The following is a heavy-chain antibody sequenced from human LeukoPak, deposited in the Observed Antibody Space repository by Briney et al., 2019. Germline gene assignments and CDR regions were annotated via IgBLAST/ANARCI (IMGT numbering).Heavy chain of an antibody. V-gene: IGHV3-7*01. J-gene: IGHJ4*02. CDR1: GFTFSNYW. D-gene: IGHD3-16*02. Sequence: GGSLRLSCAASGFTFSNYWMSWVRRAPGKGREGVANIKQDGSETYYVDSVRGRFTISRDNAKKSLCLQMNSLRAEDTAIYYCARDFWGTYRVDYFDYWGQGTLVTVSS. CDR3: ARDFWGTYRVDYFDY. CDR2: IKQDGSET.